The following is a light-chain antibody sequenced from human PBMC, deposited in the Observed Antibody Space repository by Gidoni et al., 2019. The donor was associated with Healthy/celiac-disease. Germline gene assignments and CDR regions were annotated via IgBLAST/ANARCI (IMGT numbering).Light chain of an antibody. CDR1: QDISNY. V-gene: IGKV1-33*01. CDR2: DAS. CDR3: QQYDNLPPFT. J-gene: IGKJ3*01. Sequence: DMRRTQSPSSLSASVGDRVTITCQASQDISNYLNWYQQKPGKAPKLLIYDASNLETGVPSRFSGSGSGTDFTFTISSLQPEDIATYYCQQYDNLPPFTFGPGTKVDIK.